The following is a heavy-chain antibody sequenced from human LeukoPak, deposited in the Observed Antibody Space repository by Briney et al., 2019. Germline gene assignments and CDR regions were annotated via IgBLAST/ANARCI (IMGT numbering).Heavy chain of an antibody. Sequence: PSEPLSLTCTVSGVSISSGSYYWRWIRQPAGKALEWIGRIYTSGSTNYNPSLKSRFTISVDTSKNQFSLKLSSVTAADTAVYYCARNMVRGVFRGKFDYYYYMDVWGKGTTVTISS. J-gene: IGHJ6*03. CDR2: IYTSGST. V-gene: IGHV4-61*02. CDR1: GVSISSGSYY. CDR3: ARNMVRGVFRGKFDYYYYMDV. D-gene: IGHD3-10*01.